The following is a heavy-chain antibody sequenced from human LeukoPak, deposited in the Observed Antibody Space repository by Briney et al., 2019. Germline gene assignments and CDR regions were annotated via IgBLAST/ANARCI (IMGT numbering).Heavy chain of an antibody. Sequence: GGSLRLSCAASGFTFSSYAMHWVRQAPGKGLEYVSRISSNGGSTYYANSVKGRFTISRDNSKNTLYMQMGSLRAEDMAVYYCARVDSDYYDSTGPNDYWGQGTLVTVSS. V-gene: IGHV3-64*01. D-gene: IGHD3-22*01. CDR3: ARVDSDYYDSTGPNDY. J-gene: IGHJ4*02. CDR2: ISSNGGST. CDR1: GFTFSSYA.